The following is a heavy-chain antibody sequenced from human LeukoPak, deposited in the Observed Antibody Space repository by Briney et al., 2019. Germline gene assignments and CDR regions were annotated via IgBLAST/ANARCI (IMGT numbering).Heavy chain of an antibody. V-gene: IGHV3-15*01. CDR2: IKSKTDGGTT. Sequence: PGGSLRLSCAASGYTFSNAWMSWVRQAPGKGLEWVGRIKSKTDGGTTEYAAPVKGRFTISRDDSKNTLYLQMNSLKTEGTAVYYCTTSGPYGDYDYWGQGTLVTVSS. CDR1: GYTFSNAW. D-gene: IGHD4-17*01. J-gene: IGHJ4*02. CDR3: TTSGPYGDYDY.